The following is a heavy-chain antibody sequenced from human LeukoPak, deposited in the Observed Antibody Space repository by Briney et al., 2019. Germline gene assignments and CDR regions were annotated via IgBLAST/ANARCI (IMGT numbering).Heavy chain of an antibody. J-gene: IGHJ4*02. Sequence: GASVKVSCKASGYTFTGYYMHWVRQAPGQGLEWMGWINPNSGGTNYAQKFQGRVTMTRDTSISTAYMELSRLRSDDTAVYYCARERIRGTYCSSTSCYTLAYWGQGTLVTVSS. V-gene: IGHV1-2*02. D-gene: IGHD2-2*02. CDR2: INPNSGGT. CDR1: GYTFTGYY. CDR3: ARERIRGTYCSSTSCYTLAY.